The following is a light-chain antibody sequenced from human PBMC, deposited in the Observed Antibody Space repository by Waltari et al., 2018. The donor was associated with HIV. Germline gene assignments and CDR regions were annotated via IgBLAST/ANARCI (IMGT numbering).Light chain of an antibody. CDR3: MQALQTPWT. Sequence: DIVMTQSPLSLPVTPGEPASISCRSSQSLLHSNGYNYLDWYLQKPGQSPQLLIYLGSNRASGVPDRFRGSGAGTDFTLKISRVEAEDVGLYYCMQALQTPWTFGQGTKVEIK. CDR1: QSLLHSNGYNY. CDR2: LGS. V-gene: IGKV2-28*01. J-gene: IGKJ1*01.